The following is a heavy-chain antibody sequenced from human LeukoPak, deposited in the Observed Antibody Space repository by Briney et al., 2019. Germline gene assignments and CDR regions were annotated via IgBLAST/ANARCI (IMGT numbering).Heavy chain of an antibody. D-gene: IGHD3-10*01. CDR2: LCYSGST. J-gene: IGHJ3*02. CDR1: GGSIISNTYC. Sequence: SETVSLTCTVSGGSIISNTYCWGWIRQPPGKGLEWIGRLCYSGSTYSNPSLKIRVTISVDTSKYQFSLKLSSVTAADTAVYYCARLFPLRVRGVSDAFDIWGQGTMVTVSS. CDR3: ARLFPLRVRGVSDAFDI. V-gene: IGHV4-39*01.